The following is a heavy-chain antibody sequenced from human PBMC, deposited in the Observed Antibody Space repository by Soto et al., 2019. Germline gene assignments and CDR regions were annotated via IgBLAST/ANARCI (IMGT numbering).Heavy chain of an antibody. Sequence: GASVKVSCKASGYTFSSYAIHWVRQAPGQRLEWMGWINAGNANTKCSQKFQGRVTITRDTSASTAYMELSSLRSEDTAVYYCATALSSGWENYYGMDVWGQGTTVTVSS. J-gene: IGHJ6*02. CDR3: ATALSSGWENYYGMDV. V-gene: IGHV1-3*01. CDR1: GYTFSSYA. CDR2: INAGNANT. D-gene: IGHD6-19*01.